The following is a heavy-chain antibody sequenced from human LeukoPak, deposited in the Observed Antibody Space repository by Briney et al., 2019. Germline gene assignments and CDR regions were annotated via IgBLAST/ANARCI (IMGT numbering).Heavy chain of an antibody. Sequence: TGGSLRLSCAASGFTLSSNYMSWVRQAPGKGLEWVSVIYSGGSTYYADSVKGRFTISRDNSKNTLYLQMNSLRAEDTAVYYCARARIAVAGTRWFDPWGQGTLVTVSS. CDR2: IYSGGST. V-gene: IGHV3-53*01. CDR3: ARARIAVAGTRWFDP. CDR1: GFTLSSNY. J-gene: IGHJ5*02. D-gene: IGHD6-19*01.